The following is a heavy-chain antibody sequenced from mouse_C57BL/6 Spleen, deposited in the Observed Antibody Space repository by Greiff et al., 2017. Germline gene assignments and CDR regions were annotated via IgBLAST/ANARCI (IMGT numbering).Heavy chain of an antibody. D-gene: IGHD1-1*01. V-gene: IGHV5-4*03. CDR2: ISDGGSYT. CDR1: GFTFSSYA. Sequence: EVKLVESGGGLVKPGGSLKLSCAASGFTFSSYAMSWVRQTPEKRLEWVATISDGGSYTYYPDNVKGRFTLSRDNAKNNLYLQMSHRKSEDTAMYYCASSSYFDYWGQGTTLTVSS. J-gene: IGHJ2*01. CDR3: ASSSYFDY.